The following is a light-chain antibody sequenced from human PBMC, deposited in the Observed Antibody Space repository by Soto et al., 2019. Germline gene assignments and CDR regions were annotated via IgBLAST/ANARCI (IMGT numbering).Light chain of an antibody. Sequence: EIVMTQSPATLSVSPGERATLSCRASQSVSSYLAWYQQKPGQAPRLLIYDASNRATGIPARFSGSGSGTDFTLSMRSLEPEDFAVYYCQRRRNWAITYGQGTRLEIK. CDR1: QSVSSY. CDR2: DAS. CDR3: QRRRNWAIT. J-gene: IGKJ5*01. V-gene: IGKV3-11*01.